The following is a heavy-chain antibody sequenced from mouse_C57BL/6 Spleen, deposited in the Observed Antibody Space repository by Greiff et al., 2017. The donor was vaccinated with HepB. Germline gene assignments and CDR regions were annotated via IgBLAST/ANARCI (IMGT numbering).Heavy chain of an antibody. V-gene: IGHV14-4*01. CDR1: GFNIKDDY. J-gene: IGHJ3*01. Sequence: DVQLQESGAELVRPGASVKLSCTASGFNIKDDYMHWVKQRPEQGLEWIGWIDPENGDTEYASKFQGKATITADTSSNTAYLQLSSLTSEDTAVYYCTPLYYGNFSWFAYWGQGTLVTVSA. CDR2: IDPENGDT. D-gene: IGHD2-1*01. CDR3: TPLYYGNFSWFAY.